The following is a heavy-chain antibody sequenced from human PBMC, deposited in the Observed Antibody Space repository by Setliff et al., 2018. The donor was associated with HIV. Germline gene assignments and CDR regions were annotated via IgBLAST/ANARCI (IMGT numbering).Heavy chain of an antibody. J-gene: IGHJ4*02. CDR3: ARHAAGPDGPFDY. CDR2: VYHTGST. CDR1: GGSVSRSDYY. Sequence: SETLSLTCTVSGGSVSRSDYYWSWIRQPPGKGLEWIGNVYHTGSTYYNPSLKSRVTISVDTSKNQFSLKLSSVIAADTAVYYCARHAAGPDGPFDYWGQGTLVTVSS. V-gene: IGHV4-39*01.